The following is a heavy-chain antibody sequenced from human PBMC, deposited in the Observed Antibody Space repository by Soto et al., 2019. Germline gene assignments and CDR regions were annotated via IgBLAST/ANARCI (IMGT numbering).Heavy chain of an antibody. Sequence: QVQLVESGGGVVQPGGSLRLSCAASAFTFSSHGMHWVRQAPGKGLQWVGVIWSDGSNQRYAESVKGRFTISRDNSKNTLNLKMSSLRSEETAVYYCARERTFGENNHNHMAVWGRGSTVTASS. CDR3: ARERTFGENNHNHMAV. J-gene: IGHJ6*03. CDR2: IWSDGSNQ. D-gene: IGHD3-10*01. CDR1: AFTFSSHG. V-gene: IGHV3-33*01.